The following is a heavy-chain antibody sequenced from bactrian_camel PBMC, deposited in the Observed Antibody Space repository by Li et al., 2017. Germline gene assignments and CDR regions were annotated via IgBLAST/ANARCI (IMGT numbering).Heavy chain of an antibody. CDR3: AADARQYAGSWRSLVADSFDY. V-gene: IGHV3S9*01. J-gene: IGHJ4*01. CDR2: IYSDGGA. D-gene: IGHD6*01. CDR1: GVTNEGNYC. Sequence: HVQLVESGGGSVQAGGSLRLSCKHSGVTNEGNYCMGWFRQGPGKGLEGVATIYSDGGASYGASVKGRFTISQDTAKNTLYLQMNSLKPEDTAMYYCAADARQYAGSWRSLVADSFDYWGQGTQVTVS.